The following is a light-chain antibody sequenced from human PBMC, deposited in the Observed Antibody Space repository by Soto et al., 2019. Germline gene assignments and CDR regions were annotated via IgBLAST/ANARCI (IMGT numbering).Light chain of an antibody. J-gene: IGLJ1*01. CDR1: SSDVGSYNR. V-gene: IGLV2-18*02. CDR2: EVS. CDR3: NSYTGSSTYV. Sequence: QSVLTQPPSVSGSPGQSLAISSTGTSSDVGSYNRVSWYQQPPGAAPKLMIYEVSNRPSGVPDRFSGSKSGNTASLTISGLQAEDEADYYCNSYTGSSTYVFGTGTKVTVL.